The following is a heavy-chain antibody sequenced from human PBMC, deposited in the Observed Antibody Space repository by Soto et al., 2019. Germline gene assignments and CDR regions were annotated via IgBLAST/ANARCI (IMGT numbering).Heavy chain of an antibody. Sequence: EVQLVESGGGLGHPGGSLRLSCAASGFTFSTYEMNWVLQAPGKGLEWVSYISSSGSTMYYADSVKGRFTISRDNAKNSLFLQMNSLRAEDTAVYYCARDPGYGMDVWGQGNTVTVSS. CDR1: GFTFSTYE. CDR2: ISSSGSTM. J-gene: IGHJ6*02. CDR3: ARDPGYGMDV. V-gene: IGHV3-48*03.